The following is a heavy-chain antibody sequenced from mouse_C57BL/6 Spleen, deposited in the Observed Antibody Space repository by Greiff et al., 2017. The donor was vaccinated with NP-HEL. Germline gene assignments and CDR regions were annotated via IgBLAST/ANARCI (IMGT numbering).Heavy chain of an antibody. J-gene: IGHJ4*01. Sequence: VQLMESGPELVKPGASVKISCKASGYAFSSSWMNWVKQRPGKGLEWIGGIYPGDGDTNYNRKFKGKATMTADKSSSTAYMQLSSLTSEDSAVYFCARGGGYDGYDDAMDYWGQGTSVTVSS. CDR3: ARGGGYDGYDDAMDY. D-gene: IGHD1-2*01. CDR1: GYAFSSSW. CDR2: IYPGDGDT. V-gene: IGHV1-82*01.